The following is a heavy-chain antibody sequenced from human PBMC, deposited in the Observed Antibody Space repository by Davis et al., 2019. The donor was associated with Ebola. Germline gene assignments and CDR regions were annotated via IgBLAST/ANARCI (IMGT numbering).Heavy chain of an antibody. D-gene: IGHD5-12*01. Sequence: ASVKVSCKASGYTFTSYGISWVRQAPGQGLEWMGWISAYNGNTNYAQKLQGRVTITRDTSASTVYMELSSLRSEDTAVYYCARGGATDYYYYGMDVWGQGTTVTVSS. CDR2: ISAYNGNT. V-gene: IGHV1-18*01. CDR1: GYTFTSYG. CDR3: ARGGATDYYYYGMDV. J-gene: IGHJ6*02.